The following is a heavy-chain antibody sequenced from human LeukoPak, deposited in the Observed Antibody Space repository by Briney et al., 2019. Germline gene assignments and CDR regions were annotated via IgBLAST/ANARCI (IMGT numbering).Heavy chain of an antibody. CDR1: GGSISSSSYY. CDR3: AREGMGIEAGTVDY. J-gene: IGHJ4*02. CDR2: IYYSGST. V-gene: IGHV4-39*07. D-gene: IGHD1/OR15-1a*01. Sequence: MSSETLSLTCTVSGGSISSSSYYWGWIRQPPGKGLEWIGSIYYSGSTYYNPSLKSRVTISVDTSKNQFSLKLSSVTAADTAVYYCAREGMGIEAGTVDYWGQGTLVTVSS.